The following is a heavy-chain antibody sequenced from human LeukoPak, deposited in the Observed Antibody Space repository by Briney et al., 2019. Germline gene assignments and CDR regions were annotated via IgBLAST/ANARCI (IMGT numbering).Heavy chain of an antibody. CDR3: ARNFWSGYSGAFDI. D-gene: IGHD3-3*01. J-gene: IGHJ3*02. CDR1: GFTFSSYW. CDR2: IKQDGSEK. V-gene: IGHV3-7*03. Sequence: PGGSLRLSCAASGFTFSSYWMSWVRQAPGKGLEWVANIKQDGSEKYYVDSVKGRFTISRDNAKNSLYLQMNSLRAEDTALYYCARNFWSGYSGAFDIWGQGTMVTVSS.